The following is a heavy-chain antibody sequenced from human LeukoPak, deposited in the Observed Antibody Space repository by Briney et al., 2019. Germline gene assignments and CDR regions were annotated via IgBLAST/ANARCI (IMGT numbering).Heavy chain of an antibody. CDR3: ARSGHCSGADCYAEGIDY. CDR2: ISGYNGNT. Sequence: ASVKVSCKASGYTFTVNGITWVRQAPGQGLEWMGWISGYNGNTVYAQMFQDRVTMTTDTSTSTAYMEVTNLRSDDTAMYFCARSGHCSGADCYAEGIDYWGRGTLVTVSS. J-gene: IGHJ4*02. D-gene: IGHD2-2*01. V-gene: IGHV1-18*01. CDR1: GYTFTVNG.